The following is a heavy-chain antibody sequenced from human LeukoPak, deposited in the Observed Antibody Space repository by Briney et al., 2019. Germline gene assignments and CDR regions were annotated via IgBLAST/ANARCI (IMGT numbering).Heavy chain of an antibody. V-gene: IGHV3-23*01. Sequence: GGSLRLSCAASGFTVGSNYMSWVRQAPGKGLEWVSAISGSGGSTYYADSVKGRFTISRDNSKNTLYLQMNSLRAEDTAVYYCAKGSGDSGAFDIWGQGTMVTVSS. J-gene: IGHJ3*02. CDR1: GFTVGSNY. CDR2: ISGSGGST. D-gene: IGHD4-17*01. CDR3: AKGSGDSGAFDI.